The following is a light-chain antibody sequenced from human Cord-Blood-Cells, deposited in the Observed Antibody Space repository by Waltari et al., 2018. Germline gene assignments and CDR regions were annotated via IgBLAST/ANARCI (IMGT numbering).Light chain of an antibody. J-gene: IGKJ3*01. CDR3: QQYGSSFT. V-gene: IGKV3-20*01. CDR1: QSVSSSY. Sequence: EIVLTQSPGPLSLSPGERATLSCRASQSVSSSYLAWYQQKPGKAPRLLIYGASSRATGIPDRFSGSGSGTDFTLTISRLEPEDFAVYYCQQYGSSFTFGPGTKVDIK. CDR2: GAS.